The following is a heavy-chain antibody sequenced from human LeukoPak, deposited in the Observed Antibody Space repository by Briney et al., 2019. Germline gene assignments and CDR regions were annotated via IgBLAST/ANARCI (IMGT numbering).Heavy chain of an antibody. D-gene: IGHD6-25*01. CDR2: ISGSSSHI. J-gene: IGHJ4*02. CDR3: ARATPPRAAFDY. V-gene: IGHV3-21*01. CDR1: GLTFSSFS. Sequence: GGSLRLSCAASGLTFSSFSMNWVRQAPGKELEWVASISGSSSHIYYASSVRGRFTVSRDNANNSLQLQMNSLRPDDTAVYYCARATPPRAAFDYWGPGTLVTVSS.